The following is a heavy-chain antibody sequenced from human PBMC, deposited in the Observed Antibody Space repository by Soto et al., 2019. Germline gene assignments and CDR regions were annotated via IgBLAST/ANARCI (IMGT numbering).Heavy chain of an antibody. CDR1: GDSMTGANYY. CDR2: IYSSGST. D-gene: IGHD3-22*01. CDR3: VRDVTFDGTGFSDF. J-gene: IGHJ4*02. Sequence: SETLSLTCSVSGDSMTGANYYWIWIRQFPGKGLEWIGNIYSSGSTSYNPSLDSRVIISLDTSKSQFSLSLTSVTAADTAVYYCVRDVTFDGTGFSDFWGPGTLVTVSS. V-gene: IGHV4-31*03.